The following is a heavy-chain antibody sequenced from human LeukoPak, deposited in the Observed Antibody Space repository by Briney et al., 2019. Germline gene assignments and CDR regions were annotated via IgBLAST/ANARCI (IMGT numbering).Heavy chain of an antibody. D-gene: IGHD3-10*01. CDR3: AKDRAMVRGVHPKYYFDY. CDR2: IWYDGSNK. V-gene: IGHV3-33*06. J-gene: IGHJ4*02. Sequence: PGGSLRLSCAASGFTFSSYGMHWVRQAPGKGLEGVAVIWYDGSNKYYADSVKGRFTISRDNSKNTLYLQMNSLRAEDTAVYYCAKDRAMVRGVHPKYYFDYWGRGTLVTVSS. CDR1: GFTFSSYG.